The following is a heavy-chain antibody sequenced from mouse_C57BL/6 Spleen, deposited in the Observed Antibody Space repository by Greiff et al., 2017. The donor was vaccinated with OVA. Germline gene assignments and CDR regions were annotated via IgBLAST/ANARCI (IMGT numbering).Heavy chain of an antibody. CDR1: GYTFTSYW. CDR3: ARSPYYYGSSHWYFDV. J-gene: IGHJ1*03. CDR2: IDPSDSYT. Sequence: VKLQQPGAELVMPGASVKLSCKASGYTFTSYWMHWVKQRPGQGLEWIGEIDPSDSYTNYNQKFKGKSTLTVDKSSSTAYMQLSSLTSEDSAVYYCARSPYYYGSSHWYFDVWGTGTTVTVSS. V-gene: IGHV1-69*01. D-gene: IGHD1-1*01.